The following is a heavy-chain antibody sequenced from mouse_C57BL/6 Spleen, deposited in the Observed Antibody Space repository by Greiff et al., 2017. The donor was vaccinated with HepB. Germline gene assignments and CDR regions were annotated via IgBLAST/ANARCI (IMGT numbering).Heavy chain of an antibody. CDR2: IDPSDSYT. CDR1: GYTFTSYW. Sequence: QVQLQQSGAELVKPGASVKLSCKASGYTFTSYWMQWVKQRPGQGLEWIGEIDPSDSYTNYNQKFKGKATLTVDTSSSTAYMQLSSLTSEDSAVYYCARSNGSSFDYWGQGTTLTVSS. CDR3: ARSNGSSFDY. J-gene: IGHJ2*01. D-gene: IGHD1-1*01. V-gene: IGHV1-50*01.